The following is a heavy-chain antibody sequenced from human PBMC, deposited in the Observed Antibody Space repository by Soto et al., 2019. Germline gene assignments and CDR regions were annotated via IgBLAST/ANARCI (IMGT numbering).Heavy chain of an antibody. D-gene: IGHD4-17*01. CDR3: ASFSGATYGDYGGGINY. V-gene: IGHV4-39*01. CDR2: VHYSGST. Sequence: TSETLSLTCTVSGGSISGSSYYWGWIRQPPGKGLECIGSVHYSGSTDYNPSLKSRVTISVDTSKNQFSLELTSVTAADTAVYFCASFSGATYGDYGGGINYWGQGTLVTVSS. CDR1: GGSISGSSYY. J-gene: IGHJ4*02.